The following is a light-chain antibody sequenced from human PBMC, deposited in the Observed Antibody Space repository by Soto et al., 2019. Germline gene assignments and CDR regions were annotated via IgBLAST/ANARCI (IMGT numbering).Light chain of an antibody. CDR3: QRYSSAPP. J-gene: IGKJ5*01. V-gene: IGKV1-27*01. Sequence: DIQMTQSPSSLSSSVGERATITCRASQSISNSLAWYQQKPGNDPPLLLYAASTLQSAVPSRFSGSGSGTVFTLTISSLHDEDVATYYCQRYSSAPPFGQGTRLEIK. CDR1: QSISNS. CDR2: AAS.